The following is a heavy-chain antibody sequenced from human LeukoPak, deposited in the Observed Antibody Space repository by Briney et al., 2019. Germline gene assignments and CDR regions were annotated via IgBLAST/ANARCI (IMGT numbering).Heavy chain of an antibody. CDR3: AKDQSASGATGY. V-gene: IGHV3-23*01. Sequence: QSGGSLRLSCAASGFTFSSYAMSWARQAPGKGLEWVSAISGSGGSTYYADSVKGRFTISRDNSKNTLYLQMNSLRAEDTAVYYCAKDQSASGATGYWGQGTLVTVSS. D-gene: IGHD1-26*01. J-gene: IGHJ4*02. CDR2: ISGSGGST. CDR1: GFTFSSYA.